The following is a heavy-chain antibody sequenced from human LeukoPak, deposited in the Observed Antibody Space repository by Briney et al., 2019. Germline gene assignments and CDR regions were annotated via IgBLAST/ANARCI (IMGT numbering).Heavy chain of an antibody. Sequence: PGGSLRLSCAASGFTFSSYAMHWVRQAPGKGLEWVAVISYDGSNKYYADSVKGRFTISRDNSKNTLYLQMNSLRAEDTAVYYCARDSRLRVTMVRGGGETFDIWGQGTMVTVSS. CDR3: ARDSRLRVTMVRGGGETFDI. D-gene: IGHD3-10*01. V-gene: IGHV3-30-3*01. CDR1: GFTFSSYA. CDR2: ISYDGSNK. J-gene: IGHJ3*02.